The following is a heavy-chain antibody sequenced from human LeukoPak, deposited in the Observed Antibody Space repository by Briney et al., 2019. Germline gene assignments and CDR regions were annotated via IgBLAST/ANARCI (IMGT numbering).Heavy chain of an antibody. CDR3: ARDLAFGEMVTNRGAFDI. V-gene: IGHV1-2*02. J-gene: IGHJ3*02. Sequence: EASVKVSCKASGYTFTGYYIHWVRQAPGQGLEWMGWINPYSGGTNYAKKFQDRVTMTRDTSISTVYMELTRLRSDDTAVYYCARDLAFGEMVTNRGAFDIWGQGTMVTVSS. CDR1: GYTFTGYY. D-gene: IGHD5-24*01. CDR2: INPYSGGT.